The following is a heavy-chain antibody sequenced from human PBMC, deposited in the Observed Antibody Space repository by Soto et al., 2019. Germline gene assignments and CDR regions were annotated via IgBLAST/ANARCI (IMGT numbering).Heavy chain of an antibody. CDR3: ARGYSSSSAAFDY. CDR2: ISYDASNK. Sequence: QVQLVESGGGVVQPGRSLRLSCAASGFTFSSYAMHWVRQAPGKGLEWVAVISYDASNKYYTDSVKGRFTISRDNSKDTLFLQMNSLRAEDTAVYYCARGYSSSSAAFDYWGQGTLVTVSS. J-gene: IGHJ4*02. D-gene: IGHD6-13*01. V-gene: IGHV3-30-3*01. CDR1: GFTFSSYA.